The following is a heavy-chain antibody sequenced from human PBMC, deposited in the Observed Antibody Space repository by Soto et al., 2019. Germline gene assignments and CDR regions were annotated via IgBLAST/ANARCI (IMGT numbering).Heavy chain of an antibody. Sequence: GGSLRLSCTASGFTFGDYAMSWFRQAPGKGLEWVGFIRSKAYGGTTEYAASVKGRFTISRDDSKSIAYLQMNSLKTEDTAVYYCTRDPPMYGDDAFDIWGQGTMVTVSS. CDR3: TRDPPMYGDDAFDI. CDR1: GFTFGDYA. D-gene: IGHD4-17*01. J-gene: IGHJ3*02. CDR2: IRSKAYGGTT. V-gene: IGHV3-49*03.